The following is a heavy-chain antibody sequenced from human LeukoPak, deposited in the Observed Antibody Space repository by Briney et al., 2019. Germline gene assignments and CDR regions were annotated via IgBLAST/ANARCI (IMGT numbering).Heavy chain of an antibody. J-gene: IGHJ4*02. CDR3: ARPAMVRGVITGY. Sequence: PGGSLRLSCAASGFTFSSYSMNWVRQAPGKGLEWVSYISSSSSTIYYADSVKGRFTISRDNAKNSLYLQMNSLRAEDTAVYYCARPAMVRGVITGYWGQGTLVTVSP. V-gene: IGHV3-48*01. CDR1: GFTFSSYS. CDR2: ISSSSSTI. D-gene: IGHD3-10*01.